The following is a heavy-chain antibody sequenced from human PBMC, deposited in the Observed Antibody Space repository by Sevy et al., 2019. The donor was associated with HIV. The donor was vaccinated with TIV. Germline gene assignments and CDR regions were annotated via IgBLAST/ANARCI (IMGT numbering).Heavy chain of an antibody. CDR3: TTGPITMIVVFITYDAFDI. CDR1: GFTFSNAW. J-gene: IGHJ3*02. V-gene: IGHV3-15*01. CDR2: IKSKTDGGTT. D-gene: IGHD3-22*01. Sequence: GGSLRLSCAASGFTFSNAWMSWVRQAPGKGLEWVGRIKSKTDGGTTDYAAPVKGRFTISRDDSKNTLYLQMNSLKTEDTAVYYCTTGPITMIVVFITYDAFDIWGQGTMVTVSS.